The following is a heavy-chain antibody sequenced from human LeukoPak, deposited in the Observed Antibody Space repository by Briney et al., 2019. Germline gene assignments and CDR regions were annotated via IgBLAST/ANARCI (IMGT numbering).Heavy chain of an antibody. V-gene: IGHV4-38-2*02. J-gene: IGHJ6*03. CDR3: ARLTKNDSGSFRFGKKKRGYMDV. D-gene: IGHD3-10*01. CDR1: GYSISSGYY. Sequence: SETLSLTCTVSGYSISSGYYWAWIGQPPGKGLEWIGSIYHSGSTYYNPSLKSRVTISVDTSKNQFSLKLSSVTAADTAVYYYARLTKNDSGSFRFGKKKRGYMDVWGKGTTVTISS. CDR2: IYHSGST.